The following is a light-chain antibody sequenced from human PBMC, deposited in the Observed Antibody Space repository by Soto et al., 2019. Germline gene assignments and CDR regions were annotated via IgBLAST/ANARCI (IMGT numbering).Light chain of an antibody. CDR3: SSYGASSTL. Sequence: QSALTQPASVSGSPGQSITIPCTGTSNDIGGYNYVSWYQQHPGKVPKLMIFDVSYRPSRISDRFSGSKSGNTASLTISGLQPEDEADYYCSSYGASSTLFGGGTKVTVL. J-gene: IGLJ2*01. V-gene: IGLV2-14*03. CDR2: DVS. CDR1: SNDIGGYNY.